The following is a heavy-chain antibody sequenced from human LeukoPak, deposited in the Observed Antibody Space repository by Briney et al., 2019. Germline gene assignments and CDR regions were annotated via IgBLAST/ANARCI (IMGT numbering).Heavy chain of an antibody. CDR1: GFTFITYW. D-gene: IGHD4-11*01. J-gene: IGHJ4*02. CDR3: TRVGRDSKYGYFDC. CDR2: IKKDESEK. V-gene: IGHV3-7*01. Sequence: GGSLRLSCAASGFTFITYWMSWARQAPGKGLEWVTNIKKDESEKYYMDSVKGRFTISRDNAKNSLSLQMSSLRADDTAVYYWTRVGRDSKYGYFDCWAQGTLVTVSS.